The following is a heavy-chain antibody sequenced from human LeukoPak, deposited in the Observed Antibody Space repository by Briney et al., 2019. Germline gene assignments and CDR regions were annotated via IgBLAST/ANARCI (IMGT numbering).Heavy chain of an antibody. CDR1: GYTFTGYY. CDR3: ARDYYDSSGYYSLYYFDY. V-gene: IGHV1-2*02. D-gene: IGHD3-22*01. J-gene: IGHJ4*02. CDR2: FNPNSGGT. Sequence: ASVKVSCKASGYTFTGYYMHWVRQAPGQGLEWMGLFNPNSGGTTYAQKFQGRVTMTRDTSISTAYMGLSRLRSDDTAVYYCARDYYDSSGYYSLYYFDYWGQGTLVTVSS.